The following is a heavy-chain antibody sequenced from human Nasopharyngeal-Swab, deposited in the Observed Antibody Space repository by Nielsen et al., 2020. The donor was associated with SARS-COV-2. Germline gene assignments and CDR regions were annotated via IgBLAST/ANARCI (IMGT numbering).Heavy chain of an antibody. Sequence: SETLSLTCTVSGGSISSGSYYWGWIRQPPGKGLEWIGYIYYSGSTNYNPSLKSRVTISVDTSKNQFSLKLSSVTAADTAVYYCARDRRGGDGFDYWGQGTLVTVSS. J-gene: IGHJ4*02. CDR1: GGSISSGSYY. D-gene: IGHD2-21*02. CDR3: ARDRRGGDGFDY. CDR2: IYYSGST. V-gene: IGHV4-61*01.